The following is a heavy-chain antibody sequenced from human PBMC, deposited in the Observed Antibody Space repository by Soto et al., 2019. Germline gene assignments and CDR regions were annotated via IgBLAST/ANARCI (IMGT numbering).Heavy chain of an antibody. CDR1: GFTFSSYS. Sequence: EVQLVESGGGLAQPGGSLRLSCAASGFTFSSYSVNWVRQAPGKGLGWVSNIWSASNINYADSVKGRFTVSRDNAKNSTSLQMNGLRDEDTTVYYCVRGYSFGFDYWGQGILVTVSS. J-gene: IGHJ4*02. D-gene: IGHD3-16*02. V-gene: IGHV3-48*02. CDR2: IWSASNI. CDR3: VRGYSFGFDY.